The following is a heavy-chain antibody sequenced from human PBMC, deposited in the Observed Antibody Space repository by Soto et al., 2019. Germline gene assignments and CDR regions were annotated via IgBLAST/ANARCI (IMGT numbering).Heavy chain of an antibody. D-gene: IGHD6-13*01. CDR1: GYTFTSYA. J-gene: IGHJ6*03. Sequence: ASVKVSCKASGYTFTSYAMHWVRQAPGQRLEWMGWINAGNGNTKYSQKFQGRVTITRDTSASTAYMELSSLRSEDTAVYYCARDCRNPAAGPCYYYYMDVWGKGTTVTVSS. CDR3: ARDCRNPAAGPCYYYYMDV. V-gene: IGHV1-3*01. CDR2: INAGNGNT.